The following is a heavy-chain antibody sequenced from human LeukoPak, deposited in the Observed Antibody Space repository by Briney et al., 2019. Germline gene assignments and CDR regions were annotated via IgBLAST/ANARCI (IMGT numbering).Heavy chain of an antibody. CDR3: ARGGFDSSAYYNYFDS. Sequence: SETLSLTCTVSGGSISSYYWSWIRQPPGKGLEWIGYIRYSGTTNYNPSLKSRVTISVDTSNNQFSLKLSSVTAADTAVYYCARGGFDSSAYYNYFDSWGQGTLVTVSS. D-gene: IGHD3-22*01. J-gene: IGHJ4*02. CDR2: IRYSGTT. V-gene: IGHV4-59*01. CDR1: GGSISSYY.